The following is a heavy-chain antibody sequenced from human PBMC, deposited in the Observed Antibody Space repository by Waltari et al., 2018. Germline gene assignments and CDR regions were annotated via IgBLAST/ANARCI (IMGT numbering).Heavy chain of an antibody. D-gene: IGHD2-2*01. CDR2: FYYGGNT. V-gene: IGHV4-39*01. J-gene: IGHJ4*02. CDR1: GDSITNNLYY. CDR3: ARFCSNTICYATVDY. Sequence: QLQVQESGPGLVKPPETLSLTCTVSGDSITNNLYYWGWIRQPPGKGLEWIGIFYYGGNTYYNPSRKSRVTISVDASKNQFSLEVTSVTAADTAVYYCARFCSNTICYATVDYWGQGTLVTVSS.